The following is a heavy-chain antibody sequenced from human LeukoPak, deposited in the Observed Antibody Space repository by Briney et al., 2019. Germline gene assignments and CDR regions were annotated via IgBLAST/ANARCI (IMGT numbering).Heavy chain of an antibody. V-gene: IGHV4-34*01. CDR3: ARLALFEYSSSSGDY. Sequence: SETLSLTCAVYGGSFSGYYWSWIRQPPGKGLEWIGEINHSGSTNYNPSLKSRVTISVDTSKNQFFLKLSSVTAADTAVYYCARLALFEYSSSSGDYWGQGTLVTVSS. D-gene: IGHD6-6*01. CDR1: GGSFSGYY. J-gene: IGHJ4*02. CDR2: INHSGST.